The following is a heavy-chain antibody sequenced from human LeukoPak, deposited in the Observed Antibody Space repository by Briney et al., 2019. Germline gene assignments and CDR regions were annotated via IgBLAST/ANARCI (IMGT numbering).Heavy chain of an antibody. D-gene: IGHD1-26*01. Sequence: ASVKASCKASGYTFTSYDINWVRQATGQGLEWMGWMNPNSGNTGYAQKFQGRVTITRNTSISTAYMELSSLRSEDTAVYYCARGLGWELHSDYFDYWGQGTLVTVSS. CDR2: MNPNSGNT. J-gene: IGHJ4*02. CDR1: GYTFTSYD. V-gene: IGHV1-8*03. CDR3: ARGLGWELHSDYFDY.